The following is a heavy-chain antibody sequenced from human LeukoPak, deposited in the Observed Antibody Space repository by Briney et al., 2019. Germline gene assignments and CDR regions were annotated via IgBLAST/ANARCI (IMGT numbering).Heavy chain of an antibody. CDR3: ARGSGWEDY. J-gene: IGHJ4*02. Sequence: SETLSLTCTVSGASMSSYSYYWGWIRQSPGKGLEWIASIYPSGTTHYNPSLKSRVTLSLDTSKNQFSLRLSSVTAADTAVYYCARGSGWEDYWGQGTLVTVSS. CDR2: IYPSGTT. V-gene: IGHV4-39*07. D-gene: IGHD6-19*01. CDR1: GASMSSYSYY.